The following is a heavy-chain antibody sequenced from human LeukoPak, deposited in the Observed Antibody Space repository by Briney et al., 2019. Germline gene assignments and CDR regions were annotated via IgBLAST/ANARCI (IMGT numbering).Heavy chain of an antibody. Sequence: GGSLRLSCATSGFPFSDFSMSWVRQAPGKGLEWISTTNSGGTSTYYAESVKGRFTISRDNSKNTLYLQMSSLRVEDTAVYYCAKQSYARSLGEGGAGTLVSVSS. CDR3: AKQSYARSLGE. J-gene: IGHJ4*02. D-gene: IGHD2-8*01. CDR2: TNSGGTST. V-gene: IGHV3-23*01. CDR1: GFPFSDFS.